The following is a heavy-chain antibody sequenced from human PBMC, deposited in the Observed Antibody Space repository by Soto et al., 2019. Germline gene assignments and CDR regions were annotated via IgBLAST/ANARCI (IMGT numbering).Heavy chain of an antibody. CDR1: GFTFSSYG. J-gene: IGHJ3*02. CDR3: AKTGGPPRDAFDI. CDR2: ISYDGSNK. D-gene: IGHD2-15*01. V-gene: IGHV3-30*18. Sequence: PGGSLRLSCAASGFTFSSYGMHWVRQAPGKGLEWVAVISYDGSNKYYADSVKGRFTISRDNSKNTLYLQTNSLRAEDTAVYYCAKTGGPPRDAFDIWGQGTMVTVSS.